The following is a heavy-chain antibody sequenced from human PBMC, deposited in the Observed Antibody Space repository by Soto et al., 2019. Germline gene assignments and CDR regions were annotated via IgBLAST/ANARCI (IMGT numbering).Heavy chain of an antibody. CDR3: ARVGIAAAGRSLFDY. CDR2: IIPIFGTA. Sequence: QVQLVQSGAKVKKPGSSVKASCKASGGTFTSNAFSWVGQAPGQGLEWMGGIIPIFGTANYAQKFQGRVTITADKSTSTAYMELSSLRSEDTAVYYCARVGIAAAGRSLFDYWGQGTLVTVSS. J-gene: IGHJ4*02. V-gene: IGHV1-69*14. D-gene: IGHD6-13*01. CDR1: GGTFTSNA.